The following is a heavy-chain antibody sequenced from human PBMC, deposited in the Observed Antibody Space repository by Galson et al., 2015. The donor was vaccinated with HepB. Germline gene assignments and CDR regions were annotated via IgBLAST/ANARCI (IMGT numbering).Heavy chain of an antibody. CDR1: GGSFSGYY. V-gene: IGHV4-34*01. CDR3: ARGYVGSGYDLGGFDY. CDR2: INHSGST. J-gene: IGHJ4*02. Sequence: LSLTCAVYGGSFSGYYWSWIRQPPGKGLEWIGEINHSGSTNYNPSLKSRVTISVDTSKNQFSLKLSSVTAADTAVYYCARGYVGSGYDLGGFDYWGQGTLVTVAS. D-gene: IGHD5-12*01.